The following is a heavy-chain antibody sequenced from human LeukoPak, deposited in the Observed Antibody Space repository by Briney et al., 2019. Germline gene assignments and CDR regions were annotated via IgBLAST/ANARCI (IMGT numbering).Heavy chain of an antibody. V-gene: IGHV3-48*02. D-gene: IGHD3-3*01. CDR1: GFTFSSYS. Sequence: PGGSLILSCAASGFTFSSYSMNWVRQAPGKGLEWVSYISSSSSTIYYADSVKGRFTISRDNAKNSLYLQMNSLRDEDTAVYYCARDAFGVVTVYYYYGMDVWGQGTTVTVSS. CDR3: ARDAFGVVTVYYYYGMDV. J-gene: IGHJ6*02. CDR2: ISSSSSTI.